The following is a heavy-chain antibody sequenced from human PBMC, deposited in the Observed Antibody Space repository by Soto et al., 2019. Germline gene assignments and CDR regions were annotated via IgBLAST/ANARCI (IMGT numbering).Heavy chain of an antibody. D-gene: IGHD2-2*01. V-gene: IGHV1-69*01. CDR3: ARALDYQLLCWFDP. CDR2: IIPIFGTA. Sequence: QVQLVQSGAEVKKPGSSVKVSCKASAGTFSSYAISWVRQAPGQGLEWMGGIIPIFGTANYAQKFQGRVTITADESTSTAYMELSSLRSEDTAVYYCARALDYQLLCWFDPWGQGTLVTVSS. CDR1: AGTFSSYA. J-gene: IGHJ5*02.